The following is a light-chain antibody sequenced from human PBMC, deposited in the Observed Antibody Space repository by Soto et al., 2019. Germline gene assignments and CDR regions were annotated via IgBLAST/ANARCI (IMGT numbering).Light chain of an antibody. CDR2: DVT. V-gene: IGLV2-14*03. CDR3: SPYTRNNTVV. CDR1: NSDIGGYNF. J-gene: IGLJ2*01. Sequence: QSALTQPASVSGSPGQSITISCTGTNSDIGGYNFVSWYQQHPGKAPKLIFYDVTNRPSGVSNRFSGSKSGKTASLTISGLQAEDEAVYYCSPYTRNNTVVFGGGTKVTVL.